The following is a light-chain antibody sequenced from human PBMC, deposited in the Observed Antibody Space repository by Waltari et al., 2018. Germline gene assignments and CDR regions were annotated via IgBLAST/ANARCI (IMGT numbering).Light chain of an antibody. CDR2: AVS. CDR3: SSSSTFTTLVV. Sequence: QTALTQPASVSGSPGQSITISCTGASSHIGTSNYVSWYQQHPGKAPKLMIYAVSNRPSAVSDRFSGSKSANTASLTISGLRAEDEAYYYCSSSSTFTTLVVFGGGTKLTVL. V-gene: IGLV2-14*03. J-gene: IGLJ2*01. CDR1: SSHIGTSNY.